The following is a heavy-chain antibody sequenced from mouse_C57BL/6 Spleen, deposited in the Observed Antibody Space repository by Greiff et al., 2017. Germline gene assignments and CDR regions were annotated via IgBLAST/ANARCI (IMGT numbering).Heavy chain of an antibody. Sequence: EVMLVESGGGLVQPKGSLKLSCAASGFTFNNYAMHWVRQAPGKGLEWVARIRSKSSNYATYYADSVKDRFTISRDDSQSMLYLQMNNLKTEDTAMYSCLSDYSGSSWWYFDVWGTGTTVTVSS. J-gene: IGHJ1*03. V-gene: IGHV10-3*01. CDR3: LSDYSGSSWWYFDV. D-gene: IGHD1-1*01. CDR2: IRSKSSNYAT. CDR1: GFTFNNYA.